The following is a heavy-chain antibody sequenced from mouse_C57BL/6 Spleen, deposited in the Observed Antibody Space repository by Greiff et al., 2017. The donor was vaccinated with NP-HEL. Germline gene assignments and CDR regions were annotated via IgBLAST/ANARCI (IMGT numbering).Heavy chain of an antibody. J-gene: IGHJ2*01. CDR1: GFNIKDDY. CDR2: IDPENGDT. Sequence: DVQLVESGAELVRPGASVKLSCTASGFNIKDDYMHWVKQRPEQGLEWIGWIDPENGDTEYASKFQGKATITADTSSNTAYLQLSSLTSEDTAVYYCTTLDGYFDYWGQGTTLTVSS. V-gene: IGHV14-4*01. CDR3: TTLDGYFDY. D-gene: IGHD2-3*01.